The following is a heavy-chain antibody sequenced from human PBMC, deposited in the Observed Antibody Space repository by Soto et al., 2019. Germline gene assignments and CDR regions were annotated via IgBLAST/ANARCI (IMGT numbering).Heavy chain of an antibody. D-gene: IGHD5-12*01. Sequence: TGGSLRLSCAASGFTFSNRGMILARQAPGKGLEWVSYISPGGTTRYYADSVKGRFTLSRDDAHNSLYLQMDSLRDEDTAMYYCARVDGPTVATMFFDSWGQGTPVTVSS. J-gene: IGHJ4*02. V-gene: IGHV3-48*02. CDR3: ARVDGPTVATMFFDS. CDR2: ISPGGTTR. CDR1: GFTFSNRG.